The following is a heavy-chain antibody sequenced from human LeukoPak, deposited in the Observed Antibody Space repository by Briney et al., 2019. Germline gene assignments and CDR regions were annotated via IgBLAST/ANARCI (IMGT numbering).Heavy chain of an antibody. V-gene: IGHV3-23*01. J-gene: IGHJ4*02. Sequence: PGGSLRLSCAASGFTFSTYAMSWVRQAPGKGLEWVSTISGNGGTTCYADSVKGRFTISRDNSKNTLYLQMNSLRVEDTAVYYCAKPPPDSSSWLFDYWGQGTLVTVSS. CDR2: ISGNGGTT. D-gene: IGHD6-13*01. CDR3: AKPPPDSSSWLFDY. CDR1: GFTFSTYA.